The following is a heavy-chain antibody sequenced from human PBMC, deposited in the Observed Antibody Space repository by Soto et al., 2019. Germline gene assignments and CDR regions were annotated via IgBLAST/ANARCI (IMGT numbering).Heavy chain of an antibody. J-gene: IGHJ4*02. CDR1: GGSISSGGYY. CDR2: IYYSGST. V-gene: IGHV4-31*03. Sequence: PSETLSLTCTVSGGSISSGGYYWSWIRQHPGKGLEWIGYIYYSGSTYYNPSLKSRVTISVDTSKNQFSLKLSSVTAADTAVYYCAGVMRAGNYQFDCWGQGTLVTVSS. D-gene: IGHD1-7*01. CDR3: AGVMRAGNYQFDC.